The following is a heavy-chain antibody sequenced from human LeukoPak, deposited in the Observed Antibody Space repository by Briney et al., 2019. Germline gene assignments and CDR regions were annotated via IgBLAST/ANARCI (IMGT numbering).Heavy chain of an antibody. J-gene: IGHJ4*02. Sequence: ASVKVSCKASGYTFTSYAMNWVRQAPGQGLEWMGWINTNTGNPTYAQGFTGRFVSSLDTSVSTAYLQISSLKAEDTAVYYCARDRNDFWSGYSNFDYWGQGTLVTVSS. V-gene: IGHV7-4-1*02. CDR2: INTNTGNP. CDR3: ARDRNDFWSGYSNFDY. CDR1: GYTFTSYA. D-gene: IGHD3-3*01.